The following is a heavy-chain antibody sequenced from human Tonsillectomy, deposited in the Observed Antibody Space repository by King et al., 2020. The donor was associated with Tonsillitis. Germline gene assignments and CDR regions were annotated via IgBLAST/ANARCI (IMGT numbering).Heavy chain of an antibody. Sequence: VQLVESGGGLIQPGGSLRLSCAASGLTFSSYAMNWVRQAPGKGLEWVSGLSGSGGSTYYADSVEGRFAISRDNSKNTRYLQMNSLRAEDTAVYYCAKDRDFWSPHGMDVWGQGTTVTVSS. J-gene: IGHJ6*02. V-gene: IGHV3-23*04. CDR3: AKDRDFWSPHGMDV. CDR1: GLTFSSYA. CDR2: LSGSGGST. D-gene: IGHD3-3*01.